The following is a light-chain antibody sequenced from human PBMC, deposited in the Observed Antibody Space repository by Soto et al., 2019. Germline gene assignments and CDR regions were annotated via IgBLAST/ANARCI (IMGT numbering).Light chain of an antibody. V-gene: IGLV2-14*01. CDR1: SSDVGGYNY. CDR2: EVS. Sequence: QSVLTQPASVSGSPGQSITISCTGTSSDVGGYNYVSWYQQHPGKAPKLMIYEVSNRPSGVSNRFSGSKSGNTASLTISGLQAEDGADYYCSSFTSINTGVFGGRTKLTVL. CDR3: SSFTSINTGV. J-gene: IGLJ3*02.